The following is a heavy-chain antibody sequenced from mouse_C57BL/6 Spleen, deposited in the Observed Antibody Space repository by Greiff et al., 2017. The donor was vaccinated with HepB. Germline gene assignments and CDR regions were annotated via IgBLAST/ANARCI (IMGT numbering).Heavy chain of an antibody. J-gene: IGHJ2*01. CDR3: ARAPYGYDGEYNFDY. V-gene: IGHV3-6*01. D-gene: IGHD2-2*01. Sequence: EVQLQESGPGLVKPSQSLSLTCSVTGYSITSGYYWNWIRQFPGNKLEWMGYISYDGSNNYNPSLKNRISITRDTSKNQFFLKLNSVTTEDTATYYCARAPYGYDGEYNFDYWGQGTTLTVSS. CDR2: ISYDGSN. CDR1: GYSITSGYY.